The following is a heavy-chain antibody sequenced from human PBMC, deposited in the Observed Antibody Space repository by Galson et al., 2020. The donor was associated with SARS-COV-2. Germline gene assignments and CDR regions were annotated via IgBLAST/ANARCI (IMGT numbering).Heavy chain of an antibody. CDR3: ATSNEIDILTLY. V-gene: IGHV4-30-4*01. D-gene: IGHD3-9*01. Sequence: SETLSLTCTVSGGSISSGDYYWSWIRQPPGKGLEWIGYIYYSGSTYYNPSLKSRVTISVDTSKNQFSLKLSSVTAADTAVYYCATSNEIDILTLYWGQGTLVTVSS. J-gene: IGHJ4*02. CDR2: IYYSGST. CDR1: GGSISSGDYY.